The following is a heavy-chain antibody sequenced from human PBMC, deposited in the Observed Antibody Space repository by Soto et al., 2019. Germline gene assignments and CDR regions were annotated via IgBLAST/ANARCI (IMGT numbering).Heavy chain of an antibody. Sequence: EVQLFESGGGLVQPGGSLRLSCVGSGFDFSTHAMSWVRQAPGKGLEWVSSVSGSGGSKHFPDYLKGRFSSARDNSKNTIYLEMNSLRLEDTAVYYCVKDLPLWSGYTFSENHWGQGTLVTVSS. CDR1: GFDFSTHA. CDR2: VSGSGGSK. D-gene: IGHD3-3*01. CDR3: VKDLPLWSGYTFSENH. J-gene: IGHJ5*02. V-gene: IGHV3-23*01.